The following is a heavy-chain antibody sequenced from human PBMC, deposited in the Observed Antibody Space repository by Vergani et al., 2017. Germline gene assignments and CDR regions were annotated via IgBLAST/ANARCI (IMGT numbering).Heavy chain of an antibody. Sequence: EVQLVESGGGLVQPGGSLRLSCAASGFIFSHYWMSWVRQAPGKGLEWVANINQDGSEKYYVDSVKGRFTISRDNAKNSLYLQMNSLRAEDTALYYCARINYYGSSGYSLTRWHNWFDPLRQRALIAYSS. V-gene: IGHV3-7*01. CDR2: INQDGSEK. CDR3: ARINYYGSSGYSLTRWHNWFDP. D-gene: IGHD3-22*01. J-gene: IGHJ5*02. CDR1: GFIFSHYW.